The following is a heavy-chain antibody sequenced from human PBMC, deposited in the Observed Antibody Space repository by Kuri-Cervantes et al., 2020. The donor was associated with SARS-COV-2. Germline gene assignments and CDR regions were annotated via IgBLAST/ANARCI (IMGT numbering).Heavy chain of an antibody. D-gene: IGHD2-2*01. CDR3: AKDVSSTSWQKGAFDI. CDR2: ISSGSTI. J-gene: IGHJ3*02. V-gene: IGHV3-11*01. Sequence: GGSLRLSCAASGFTFSDYFLSWIRQAPGRGLEWVSYISSGSTIYYADSVKGRFTISRDNTKNSLYLQMNSLRAEDTAVYYCAKDVSSTSWQKGAFDIWGQGTMVTVSS. CDR1: GFTFSDYF.